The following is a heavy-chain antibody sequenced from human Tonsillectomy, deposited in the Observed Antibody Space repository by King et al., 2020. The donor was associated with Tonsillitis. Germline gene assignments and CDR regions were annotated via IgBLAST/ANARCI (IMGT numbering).Heavy chain of an antibody. D-gene: IGHD3-16*01. Sequence: VQLVESGGGLVQPGGSLRLSCAASGFTFSTYSMNWVRQAPGKGLEWVSYISSSSSIIYYADSVKGRFTISRDNAKNSLYLQMNSLRDEDTAVYYCASQYYDYVWGSSYYFDHWGQGTLVTVSS. J-gene: IGHJ4*02. V-gene: IGHV3-48*02. CDR2: ISSSSSII. CDR1: GFTFSTYS. CDR3: ASQYYDYVWGSSYYFDH.